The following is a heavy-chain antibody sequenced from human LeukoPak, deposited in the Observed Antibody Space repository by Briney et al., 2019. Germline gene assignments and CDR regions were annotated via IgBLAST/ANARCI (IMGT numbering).Heavy chain of an antibody. Sequence: PGGSLRLSCAASGFTFSTSAMHWVRQAPGKGLEWVAVISYDGNNKFYADSVKGRFTISRDNSKNTMYLQINSLRAEDTAVYYCARRYCIIGSCYQTFDYWGQGTLVTVSS. CDR2: ISYDGNNK. D-gene: IGHD2-15*01. CDR3: ARRYCIIGSCYQTFDY. J-gene: IGHJ4*02. CDR1: GFTFSTSA. V-gene: IGHV3-30-3*01.